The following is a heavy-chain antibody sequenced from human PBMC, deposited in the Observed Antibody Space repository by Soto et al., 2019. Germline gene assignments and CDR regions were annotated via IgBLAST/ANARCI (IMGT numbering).Heavy chain of an antibody. CDR2: IVVGSGNT. D-gene: IGHD1-20*01. CDR1: GFTFTSSA. J-gene: IGHJ5*02. CDR3: AASNWNDVGWFDP. V-gene: IGHV1-58*01. Sequence: QMQLVQSGPEVKKPGTSVKVSCKASGFTFTSSAVQWVRQARGQRLEWIGWIVVGSGNTNSAQKFQERVTITRDMSRSTAYMELSSLRSEDTAVYYCAASNWNDVGWFDPWGQGTLVTVSS.